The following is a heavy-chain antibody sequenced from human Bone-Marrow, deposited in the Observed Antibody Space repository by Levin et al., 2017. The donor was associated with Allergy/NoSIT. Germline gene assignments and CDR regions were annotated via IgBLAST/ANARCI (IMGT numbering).Heavy chain of an antibody. Sequence: SETLSLTCTVSGASMSSDEDYWTWFRQPPGTRLEWIGYIFHSGSTTYNPSFQGRVTMSVDASLKHFSLKLKSVTAADTAIYYCARYRGVSASGLDVWGRGTSVTVSS. CDR2: IFHSGST. CDR1: GASMSSDEDY. D-gene: IGHD3-10*01. V-gene: IGHV4-61*03. J-gene: IGHJ6*02. CDR3: ARYRGVSASGLDV.